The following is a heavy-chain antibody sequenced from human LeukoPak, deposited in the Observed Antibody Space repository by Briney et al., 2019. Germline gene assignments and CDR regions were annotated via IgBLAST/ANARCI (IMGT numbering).Heavy chain of an antibody. V-gene: IGHV4-34*01. CDR2: INHSGST. J-gene: IGHJ4*02. CDR1: GGSFSGYY. CDR3: ARSLRGIQLWLRGGYYFDY. D-gene: IGHD5-18*01. Sequence: SETLSLTCAVYGGSFSGYYWSWIRQPPGKGLEWIGEINHSGSTNYNPSLKSRVTISVDTSKNQFSLKLSSVTAADTAVYYCARSLRGIQLWLRGGYYFDYWGQGTLVTVSS.